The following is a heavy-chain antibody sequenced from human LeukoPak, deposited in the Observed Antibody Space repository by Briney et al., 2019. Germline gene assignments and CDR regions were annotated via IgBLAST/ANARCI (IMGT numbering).Heavy chain of an antibody. D-gene: IGHD6-13*01. CDR3: ARERLQQQLSDI. CDR1: GGTFSSYA. Sequence: SVKVSCKASGGTFSSYAISWVRQAPGQGLEWMGRIIPILGIANYAQKFQGRVTITADKSTSTAYMELSSLRSEDTAVYYCARERLQQQLSDIWGQGTMVTVSS. V-gene: IGHV1-69*04. J-gene: IGHJ3*02. CDR2: IIPILGIA.